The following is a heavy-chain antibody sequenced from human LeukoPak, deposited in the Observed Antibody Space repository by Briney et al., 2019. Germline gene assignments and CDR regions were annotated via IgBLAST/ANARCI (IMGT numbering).Heavy chain of an antibody. CDR3: ARDVVVVPAAIHYGKDV. D-gene: IGHD2-2*01. Sequence: PSETLSLTCTVSGGSISSSSYYWGWIRQPPGKGLEWIGSIYYSGSTYYNPSLKSRVTISVDTSKNQFSLNLSSVTAADTAVYYCARDVVVVPAAIHYGKDVWGQGTTVTVSS. V-gene: IGHV4-39*07. J-gene: IGHJ6*02. CDR1: GGSISSSSYY. CDR2: IYYSGST.